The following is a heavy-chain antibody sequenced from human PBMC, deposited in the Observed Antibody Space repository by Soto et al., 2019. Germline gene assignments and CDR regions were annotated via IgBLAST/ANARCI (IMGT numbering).Heavy chain of an antibody. D-gene: IGHD2-21*01. J-gene: IGHJ6*03. CDR2: IYYSGST. V-gene: IGHV4-59*01. CDR1: GGSISSYY. CDR3: ARVERVDWDYYYYYYMDV. Sequence: SETLSLTCTVSGGSISSYYWSWIRQPPGKGLEWIGYIYYSGSTNYNPSLKSRVTISVDTSKNQFSLKLSSVTAADTAVYYCARVERVDWDYYYYYYMDVWGKGTKVTVSS.